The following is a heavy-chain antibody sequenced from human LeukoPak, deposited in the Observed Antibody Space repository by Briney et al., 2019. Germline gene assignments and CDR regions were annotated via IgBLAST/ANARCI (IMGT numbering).Heavy chain of an antibody. Sequence: GGSLRLSCAASGFTLSSYWMSWVRQAPGKGLEWVANIKQDGSEKYYVDSVKGRFTISRDNGKNSLYLQMNSLRAEDTAVYYCAELGITMIGGVWGKGTTVTISS. J-gene: IGHJ6*04. D-gene: IGHD3-10*02. CDR1: GFTLSSYW. CDR2: IKQDGSEK. V-gene: IGHV3-7*01. CDR3: AELGITMIGGV.